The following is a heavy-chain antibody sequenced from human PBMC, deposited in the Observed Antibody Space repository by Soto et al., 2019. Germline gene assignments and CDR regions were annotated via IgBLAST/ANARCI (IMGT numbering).Heavy chain of an antibody. D-gene: IGHD3-10*01. V-gene: IGHV3-33*01. CDR2: IWYDGSNK. Sequence: GGSQRLSCAASGFTFSSYGVHWVRQAPGKGLEWVAVIWYDGSNKYYADSVKGRFTISRDNSKNTLYLQMNSLRAEDTAVYYCARTGSGSYYRGGVFYYMDVWGKGTTVTVSS. CDR1: GFTFSSYG. CDR3: ARTGSGSYYRGGVFYYMDV. J-gene: IGHJ6*03.